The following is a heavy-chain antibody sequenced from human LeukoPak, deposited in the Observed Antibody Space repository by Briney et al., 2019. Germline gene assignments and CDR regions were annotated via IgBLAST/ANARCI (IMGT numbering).Heavy chain of an antibody. CDR1: GGSISSYY. CDR3: ARERGRSYGSVPYYYFYMDV. J-gene: IGHJ6*03. Sequence: SETLSLTCTVSGGSISSYYWSWIRQPPGKGLEWIGYIYYSGSTKYNPSLKNRVTISVDTSKNQFSLKLSSVPADDTAVYYCARERGRSYGSVPYYYFYMDVWGKGTTVTVSS. V-gene: IGHV4-59*01. CDR2: IYYSGST. D-gene: IGHD5-18*01.